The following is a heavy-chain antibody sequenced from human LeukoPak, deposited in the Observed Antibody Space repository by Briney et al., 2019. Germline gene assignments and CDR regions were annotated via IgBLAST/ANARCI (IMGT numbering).Heavy chain of an antibody. D-gene: IGHD3-22*01. J-gene: IGHJ1*01. CDR2: IKGDGNT. CDR3: ARAPSEIGGYYPEYFRH. CDR1: GFTFSSYW. V-gene: IGHV3-74*01. Sequence: GGSLRLSCAASGFTFSSYWMHWVRQAPGKGLVWVSRIKGDGNTNYADSVKGRFTISRDNAENTVPLQMNSLRAEDTGVYYCARAPSEIGGYYPEYFRHWGQGTLVTVSS.